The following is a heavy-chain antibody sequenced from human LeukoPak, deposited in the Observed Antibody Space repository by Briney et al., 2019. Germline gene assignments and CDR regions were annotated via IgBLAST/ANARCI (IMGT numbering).Heavy chain of an antibody. D-gene: IGHD4-11*01. CDR2: IYYSGST. CDR1: GGSISSSSYY. J-gene: IGHJ5*02. V-gene: IGHV4-39*07. Sequence: SETLSLTCTVSGGSISSSSYYWGWIRQPPGKGLEWIGSIYYSGSTYHNPSLKSRVTISVDTSKNQFSLKLSSVTAADTAVYYCARERRSNCAGGNWFDPWGQGTLVTVSS. CDR3: ARERRSNCAGGNWFDP.